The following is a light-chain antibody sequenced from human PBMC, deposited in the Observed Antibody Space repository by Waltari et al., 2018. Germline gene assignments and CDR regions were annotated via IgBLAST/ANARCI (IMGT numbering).Light chain of an antibody. J-gene: IGKJ1*01. CDR2: WAS. V-gene: IGKV4-1*01. Sequence: DIVMTQSPDSLAVSLGERATINCKSSQSVLYSSNNKKYLAWYQQKPAQPPNLLIYWASTRESGVPDRFSGSGSGTDFTLTISSLQAEDVAVYYCQQYYSTPWTFGQGTKVEIK. CDR3: QQYYSTPWT. CDR1: QSVLYSSNNKKY.